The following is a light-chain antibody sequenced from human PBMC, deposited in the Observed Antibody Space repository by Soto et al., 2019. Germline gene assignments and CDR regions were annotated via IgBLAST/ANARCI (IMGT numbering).Light chain of an antibody. CDR3: CSYTTTYTWV. CDR1: SSDVGVHNF. CDR2: GVT. J-gene: IGLJ3*02. Sequence: QPVLTQPASVSGSPGQSISISCTGTSSDVGVHNFVSWYQHHPGKAPKVLIYGVTNRPSGVSNRFSGSKSGNTASLTISGLQAEDEADYYCCSYTTTYTWVFGGGTKLTVL. V-gene: IGLV2-14*01.